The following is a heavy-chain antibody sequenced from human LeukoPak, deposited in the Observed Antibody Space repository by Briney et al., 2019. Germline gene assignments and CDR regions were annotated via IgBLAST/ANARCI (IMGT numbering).Heavy chain of an antibody. CDR3: ARGVGDYYDSSGTIYFDY. CDR1: GGTFSSYA. Sequence: SVKVSCKASGGTFSSYAISWVRQAPGQGLEWMGGIIPIFGTANYAQKFQGRVTITADESTSTAYMELSRLRSDDTAVYYCARGVGDYYDSSGTIYFDYWGQGTLVTVSS. D-gene: IGHD3-22*01. J-gene: IGHJ4*02. V-gene: IGHV1-69*13. CDR2: IIPIFGTA.